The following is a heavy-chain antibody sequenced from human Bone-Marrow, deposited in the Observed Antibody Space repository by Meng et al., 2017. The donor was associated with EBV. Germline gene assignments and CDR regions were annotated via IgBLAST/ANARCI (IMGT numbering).Heavy chain of an antibody. D-gene: IGHD6-25*01. CDR2: INHSGST. J-gene: IGHJ5*02. Sequence: VPLQEWGARLLTPSETLPLTCAVYGGSFSGYYWTWIRQPPGKGREWIGEINHSGSTNYNPSLKSRVTISVDTSKNQFSLKLSSVTAADTAVYYCATQRRDTDWFDPWGQGTLVTVSS. CDR3: ATQRRDTDWFDP. CDR1: GGSFSGYY. V-gene: IGHV4-34*01.